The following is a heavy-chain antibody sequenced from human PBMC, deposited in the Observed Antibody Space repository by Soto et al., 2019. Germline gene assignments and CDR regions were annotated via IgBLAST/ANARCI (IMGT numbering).Heavy chain of an antibody. Sequence: GASVKVSCKASGYTFTSYGISGVRQAPGQGLEWMGWISAYNGNTNYAQKLQGRVTMTTDTSTSTAYMELRSLRSDDTAVYYCARDVSGCSSTSCYRVDYYYGMDVWGQGTTVTVSS. D-gene: IGHD2-2*02. V-gene: IGHV1-18*04. CDR1: GYTFTSYG. CDR2: ISAYNGNT. CDR3: ARDVSGCSSTSCYRVDYYYGMDV. J-gene: IGHJ6*02.